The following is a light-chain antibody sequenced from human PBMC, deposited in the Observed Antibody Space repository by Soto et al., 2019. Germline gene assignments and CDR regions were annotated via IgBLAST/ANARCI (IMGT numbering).Light chain of an antibody. CDR3: QQRSVWPFT. Sequence: DVHMSLSPSALAASLGDRVIISCRASQSVNNYLTWYQQKPGKAPKLLIYATSDLPCGVPSRFSGSGSGTDFTLTISSLQPEDFAVYFCQQRSVWPFTFGQGTKVDIK. CDR1: QSVNNY. J-gene: IGKJ1*01. V-gene: IGKV1-39*01. CDR2: ATS.